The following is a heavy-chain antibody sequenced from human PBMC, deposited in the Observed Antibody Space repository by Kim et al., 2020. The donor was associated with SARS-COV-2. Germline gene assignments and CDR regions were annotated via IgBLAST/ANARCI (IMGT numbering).Heavy chain of an antibody. V-gene: IGHV4-59*01. J-gene: IGHJ4*02. Sequence: PSLKSRVTISVDTSKTQFSLKLSSVTAADTAVYYCARADFWSGYYTEDYWGQGTLVTVSS. D-gene: IGHD3-3*01. CDR3: ARADFWSGYYTEDY.